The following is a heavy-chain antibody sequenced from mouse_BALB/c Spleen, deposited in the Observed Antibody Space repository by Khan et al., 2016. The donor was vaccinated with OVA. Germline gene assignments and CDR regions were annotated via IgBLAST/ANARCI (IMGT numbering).Heavy chain of an antibody. CDR1: GYSITSDYA. V-gene: IGHV3-2*02. Sequence: EVELVESGPGLVKPSQSLSLTCTVTGYSITSDYAWNWIRQFPGNKLEWMGYIKYSGSTSYNPSLKSRISITRNTLPNQFFLQLSSVTTEDTAKYYVERAGNICTVIPTDFDYWGQGTTLTVSS. D-gene: IGHD1-1*01. J-gene: IGHJ2*01. CDR3: ERAGNICTVIPTDFDY. CDR2: IKYSGST.